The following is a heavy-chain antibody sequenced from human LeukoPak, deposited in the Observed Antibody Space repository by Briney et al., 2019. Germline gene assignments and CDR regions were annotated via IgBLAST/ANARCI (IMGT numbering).Heavy chain of an antibody. J-gene: IGHJ4*02. D-gene: IGHD3-10*01. CDR1: GFTFSSYG. CDR3: AKSLPGIRD. Sequence: GGSLRLSCAASGFTFSSYGMHWVRQAPGKGLEWVAVISYDGSNKYYADSVKGRFTISRDNSKNTLYLQMNSLRAEDTAVYYCAKSLPGIRDWGQGTLVTVSS. CDR2: ISYDGSNK. V-gene: IGHV3-30*18.